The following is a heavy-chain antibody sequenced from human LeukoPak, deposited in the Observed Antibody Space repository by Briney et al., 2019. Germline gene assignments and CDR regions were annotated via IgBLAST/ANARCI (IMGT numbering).Heavy chain of an antibody. CDR3: ARRPYDSNGYYYDY. Sequence: GESLKISCKGSGYRFTNYWIAWVRQLPGKGLEGMGIIYPGDSDTRYSPSFQGQVTISADKSISTAYLQWSSLKASDTAMYYCARRPYDSNGYYYDYWGQGTLVTISS. V-gene: IGHV5-51*01. J-gene: IGHJ4*02. CDR1: GYRFTNYW. D-gene: IGHD3-22*01. CDR2: IYPGDSDT.